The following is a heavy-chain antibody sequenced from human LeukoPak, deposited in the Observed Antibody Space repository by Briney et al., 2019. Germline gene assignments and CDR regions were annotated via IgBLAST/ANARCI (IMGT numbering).Heavy chain of an antibody. Sequence: HGESLKISWKGFGYTFATYWIGWARQMPGKGPEWIGTIYPSDSDTRYSPSFQGHVTISAAKSITTAYLQWSSLKASDSAMYYCTRTPRLVAHAFYFDQWGRGTLVTVSS. V-gene: IGHV5-51*01. CDR2: IYPSDSDT. CDR1: GYTFATYW. CDR3: TRTPRLVAHAFYFDQ. D-gene: IGHD2-2*01. J-gene: IGHJ4*02.